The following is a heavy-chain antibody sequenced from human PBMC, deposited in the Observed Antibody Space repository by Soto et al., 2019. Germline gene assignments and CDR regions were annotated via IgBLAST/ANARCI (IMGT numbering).Heavy chain of an antibody. CDR1: GFTFSSYG. D-gene: IGHD6-19*01. J-gene: IGHJ4*02. CDR3: AKDLGAAYSSGFDY. Sequence: QLQLVESGGGVVQPGRSLRLSCAASGFTFSSYGMHWVRQAPGKGLEWVAAIFFDGSNKYFADSVKGRFIISRDNSKNTLYLQMNSLRPEDTAMYYCAKDLGAAYSSGFDYWGQGTLVTVSS. V-gene: IGHV3-30*18. CDR2: IFFDGSNK.